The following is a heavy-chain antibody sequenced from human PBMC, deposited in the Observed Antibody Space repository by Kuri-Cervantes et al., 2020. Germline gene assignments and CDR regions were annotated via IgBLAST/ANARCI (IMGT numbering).Heavy chain of an antibody. J-gene: IGHJ3*02. CDR1: GGSISSGGYS. Sequence: SQTLSLTCAVSGGSISSGGYSWSWIRQPPGKGLEWIGYIYHSGSTYYNPSLKSRVTISVDRSKNQFSLKLSSVTAADTAVYYCARVLSGYDAFDIWGQGTMVTV. V-gene: IGHV4-30-2*01. CDR3: ARVLSGYDAFDI. CDR2: IYHSGST. D-gene: IGHD1-26*01.